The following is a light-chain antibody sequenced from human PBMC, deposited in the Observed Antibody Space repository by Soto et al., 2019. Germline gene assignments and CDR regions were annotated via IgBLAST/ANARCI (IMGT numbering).Light chain of an antibody. V-gene: IGLV2-23*02. CDR1: SSDVGSYNL. CDR2: EVS. CDR3: CSYAGSSTHVV. J-gene: IGLJ2*01. Sequence: QSALTQPASVSGSPGQSITISCTGTSSDVGSYNLVPWYQQHPGKAPKLMIYEVSKRPSGVSNRFSGSKSGNTASLTISGLQAEDEADYYCCSYAGSSTHVVFGGGTQLTVL.